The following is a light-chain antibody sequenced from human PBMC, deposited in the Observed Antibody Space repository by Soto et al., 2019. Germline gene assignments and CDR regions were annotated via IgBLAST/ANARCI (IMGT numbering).Light chain of an antibody. J-gene: IGKJ1*01. CDR1: QSVSSNY. V-gene: IGKV3-20*01. Sequence: ELVLTQSPGTLSLSPGERASLSCRASQSVSSNYLAWYQQKSGQAPSLLIYDVSRRATGIPERFSGSGSGTDFTLIISRLEPEDFAVYYCQQYGSSPRTFGQGTKVDIK. CDR2: DVS. CDR3: QQYGSSPRT.